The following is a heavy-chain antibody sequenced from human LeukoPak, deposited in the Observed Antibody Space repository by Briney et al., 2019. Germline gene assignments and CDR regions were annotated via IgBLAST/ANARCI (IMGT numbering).Heavy chain of an antibody. CDR2: TYYRSKWYN. J-gene: IGHJ5*02. V-gene: IGHV6-1*01. Sequence: SQTLSLTCAIPGDSVSSNSAAWNWIRQSPSRGLEWLGRTYYRSKWYNDYAVSVKSRITINPDTSKNQFSLQLNSVTPEDTAVYYCARVSRGSNCGSTSCYVSYWFDPWGQGTLVTVSS. CDR1: GDSVSSNSAA. D-gene: IGHD2-2*01. CDR3: ARVSRGSNCGSTSCYVSYWFDP.